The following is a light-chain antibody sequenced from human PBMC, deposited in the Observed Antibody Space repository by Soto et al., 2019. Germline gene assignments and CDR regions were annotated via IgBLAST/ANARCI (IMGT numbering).Light chain of an antibody. CDR3: QHFNSYPLALG. CDR2: AAS. CDR1: PSSRSL. J-gene: IGKJ4*01. Sequence: DIQLTQSPSFLSASVCDRSNITCRASPSSRSLLAWYQQKVGQAPKILIYAASTLESGVSLRFSGSGSGTEFTLTLSSLQPEDFSSYYCQHFNSYPLALGVGGGTKVEI. V-gene: IGKV1-9*01.